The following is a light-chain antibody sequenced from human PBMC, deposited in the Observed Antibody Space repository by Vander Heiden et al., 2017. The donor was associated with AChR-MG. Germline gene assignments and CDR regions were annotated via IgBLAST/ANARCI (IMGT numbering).Light chain of an antibody. CDR3: SSYTSSSTYVV. J-gene: IGLJ2*01. CDR1: SSDVGGYNY. Sequence: QSALTQPASVSGSPGQSITISCTGTSSDVGGYNYVDWYQQHPGKAPKLMIYDVSKRTSGVSNRFSGSKSGNTASLTIAGLQAEDEADYYCSSYTSSSTYVVFGGGTKLTVL. CDR2: DVS. V-gene: IGLV2-14*01.